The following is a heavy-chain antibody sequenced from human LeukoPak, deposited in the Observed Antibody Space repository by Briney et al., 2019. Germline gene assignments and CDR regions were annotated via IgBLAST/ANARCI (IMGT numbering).Heavy chain of an antibody. V-gene: IGHV3-30*04. CDR2: ISYDGNYK. Sequence: GGSLRLSCAASGFTFSKYSMHWVRQAPGKGLEWVTVISYDGNYKYYADSVKGRFTISRDNSHYTLYLQLSNLTTDDTAVYYCAGGRVVPATRLVYWGRGTLFTVSS. J-gene: IGHJ4*02. CDR3: AGGRVVPATRLVY. D-gene: IGHD2-15*01. CDR1: GFTFSKYS.